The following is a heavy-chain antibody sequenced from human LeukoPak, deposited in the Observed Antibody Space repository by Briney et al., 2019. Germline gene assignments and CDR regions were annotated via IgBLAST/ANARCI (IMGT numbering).Heavy chain of an antibody. J-gene: IGHJ3*02. CDR3: ARALNTGDVDAFDI. D-gene: IGHD3-16*01. CDR1: GGSISNSNYY. Sequence: SETLSLTCTVSGGSISNSNYYWGWIRQPPGKGLEWIGNIYYSGNTYYNPSLKSRVTISVDTSKNQFSLMMNSVTAADTAIYYCARALNTGDVDAFDIWGQGTMVTVFS. V-gene: IGHV4-39*01. CDR2: IYYSGNT.